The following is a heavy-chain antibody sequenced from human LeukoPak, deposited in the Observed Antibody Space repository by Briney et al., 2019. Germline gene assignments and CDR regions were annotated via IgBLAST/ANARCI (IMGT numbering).Heavy chain of an antibody. J-gene: IGHJ4*02. CDR2: IYSSGSA. D-gene: IGHD4-11*01. V-gene: IGHV4-4*07. Sequence: PSETLSLTCTVSGGAIGDYYWNWIRQPAGKGLEWIGRIYSSGSASYNPSLKSRVTMSLDTPNNQFSLRLTSVTAADTAVYYCARDSPYSPHDSWGQGPVVTVSS. CDR1: GGAIGDYY. CDR3: ARDSPYSPHDS.